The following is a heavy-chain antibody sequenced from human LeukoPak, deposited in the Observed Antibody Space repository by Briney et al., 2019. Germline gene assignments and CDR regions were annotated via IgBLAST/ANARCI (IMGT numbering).Heavy chain of an antibody. J-gene: IGHJ4*02. V-gene: IGHV3-7*03. CDR1: GFIFTSYW. Sequence: GGSLRLSCAACGFIFTSYWMSWVRQAPGKGLEWVANIKQDGSEIYYVDSVKGRFTISRDNAKNSLSLQMNSLRAEDTAVYYCARQAATMGRFYFDSWGQGTLVTVSS. D-gene: IGHD5-24*01. CDR3: ARQAATMGRFYFDS. CDR2: IKQDGSEI.